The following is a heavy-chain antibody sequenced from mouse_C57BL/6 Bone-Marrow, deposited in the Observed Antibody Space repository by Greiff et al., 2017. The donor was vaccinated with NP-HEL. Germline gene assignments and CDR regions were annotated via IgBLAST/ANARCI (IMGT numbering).Heavy chain of an antibody. J-gene: IGHJ3*01. CDR3: ARESWQFAY. CDR1: GYTFTSYG. Sequence: QVQLQQSGAELARPEASVKLSCKASGYTFTSYGISWVKQRTGQGLEWIGEIYPRSGNTYYNEKFKGKATLTADKSSSTAYMELRSLTSEDSAVYFCARESWQFAYWGQGTLVTVSA. V-gene: IGHV1-81*01. CDR2: IYPRSGNT.